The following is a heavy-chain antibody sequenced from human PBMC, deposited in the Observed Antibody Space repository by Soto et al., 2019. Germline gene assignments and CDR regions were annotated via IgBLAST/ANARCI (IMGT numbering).Heavy chain of an antibody. Sequence: PGGSLRLSCAASGFTFSSYGMHWVRQAPGKGLEWVALIWYDGTKQYYADSVKGRFTISRDNSKNTLYVQVNSLRAGDTAVYYCARDGTAMARGYYYYEMDVWGQGTTVTVSS. D-gene: IGHD5-18*01. V-gene: IGHV3-33*01. CDR1: GFTFSSYG. CDR3: ARDGTAMARGYYYYEMDV. CDR2: IWYDGTKQ. J-gene: IGHJ6*02.